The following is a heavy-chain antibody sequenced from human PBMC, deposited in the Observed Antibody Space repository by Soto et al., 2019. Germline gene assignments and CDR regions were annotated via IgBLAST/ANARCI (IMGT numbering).Heavy chain of an antibody. CDR3: ARDPSYGGNSGYFDY. D-gene: IGHD4-17*01. CDR2: INHSGST. V-gene: IGHV4-34*09. CDR1: GGSFSGYY. Sequence: SETLSLTCAVYGGSFSGYYWSWIRQPPGKGLEWIGEINHSGSTNYNPSLKSRVTISVDTSKNQFSLKLSSVTAADTAVYYCARDPSYGGNSGYFDYWGQGTLVTVSS. J-gene: IGHJ4*02.